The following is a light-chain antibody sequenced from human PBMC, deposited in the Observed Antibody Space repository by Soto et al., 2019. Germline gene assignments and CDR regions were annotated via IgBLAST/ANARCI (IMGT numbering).Light chain of an antibody. Sequence: DIQMTQSPSTLPACVGGRAAITCRASQSINNWLAWYQQKPGTAPKVLIYHASNLQSGVPSRFSGSGSGTDFTLTISNLQPEDVATYYCQQYGNVPITFGQGTRLEIK. CDR1: QSINNW. J-gene: IGKJ5*01. V-gene: IGKV1-5*01. CDR2: HAS. CDR3: QQYGNVPIT.